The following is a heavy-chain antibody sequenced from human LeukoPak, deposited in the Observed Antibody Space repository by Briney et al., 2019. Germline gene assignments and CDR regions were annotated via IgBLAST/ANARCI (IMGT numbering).Heavy chain of an antibody. D-gene: IGHD4-17*01. CDR2: IIHTGRT. J-gene: IGHJ5*02. CDR3: ARVKATTIPWFDP. CDR1: GGSSSGYY. V-gene: IGHV4-34*12. Sequence: SETLSLTCGVYGGSSSGYYWTWIRQSPGMGLEWIGEIIHTGRTNYSPSLTSRVSLSVDTSKNQFSLEPSSVTAADTAVYYCARVKATTIPWFDPWGQGTLVTVSS.